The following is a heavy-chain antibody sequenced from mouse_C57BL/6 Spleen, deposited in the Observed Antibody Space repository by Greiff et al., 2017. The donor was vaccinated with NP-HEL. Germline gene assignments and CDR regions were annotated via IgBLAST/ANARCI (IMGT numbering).Heavy chain of an antibody. J-gene: IGHJ4*01. V-gene: IGHV1-59*01. CDR2: IDPSDSYP. CDR1: GYTFTSYW. Sequence: QVQLQQPGAELVRPGTSVKLSCKASGYTFTSYWMHWVKQRPGQGLEWIGVIDPSDSYPNYNQKFKGKATLTVDTSSSTAYMQLSSLTSEDSAVYYCARSEAMDYWGQGTSVTVSS. CDR3: ARSEAMDY.